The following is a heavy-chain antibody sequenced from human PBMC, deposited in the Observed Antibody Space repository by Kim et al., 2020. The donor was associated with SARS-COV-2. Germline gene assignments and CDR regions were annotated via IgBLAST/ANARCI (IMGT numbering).Heavy chain of an antibody. CDR2: ISGGSGDRT. CDR3: ADPGFCYVGTCFAAP. V-gene: IGHV3-23*01. J-gene: IGHJ5*02. Sequence: GGSLRLSCAASGFTFSAYAMSWVRQAPGKGLEWVSTISGGSGDRTHYADSVKGRFSISRDNSKNTVYLQMNSLRAEDTAIYYCADPGFCYVGTCFAAPWGQGTLVTVSS. CDR1: GFTFSAYA. D-gene: IGHD2-15*01.